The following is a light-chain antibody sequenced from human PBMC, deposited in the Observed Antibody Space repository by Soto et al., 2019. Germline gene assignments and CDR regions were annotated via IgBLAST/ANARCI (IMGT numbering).Light chain of an antibody. J-gene: IGKJ1*01. Sequence: EIVMTQSPVTLSVSPGERATPSCRASQSVRSNLAWYQQIPGQAPRLLMYDASTRATGIPARFSGSGSGTEFTLTISSLQSEDFAVYYCQQYNYWPPWTFGQGTKVDIK. V-gene: IGKV3-15*01. CDR3: QQYNYWPPWT. CDR1: QSVRSN. CDR2: DAS.